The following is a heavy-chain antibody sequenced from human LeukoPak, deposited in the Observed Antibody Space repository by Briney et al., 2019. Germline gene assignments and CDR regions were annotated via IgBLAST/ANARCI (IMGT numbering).Heavy chain of an antibody. CDR3: ARDREYYYDSSGYYYQDY. V-gene: IGHV3-11*06. CDR1: GFTFSDYY. CDR2: ISSSSSYT. J-gene: IGHJ4*02. Sequence: GGSLRLSCAASGFTFSDYYMSWICQAPGKGLEWVSYISSSSSYTNYADSVKGRFTISRDNAKNSLYLQMNSLRAEDTAVYYCARDREYYYDSSGYYYQDYWGQGTLVTVSS. D-gene: IGHD3-22*01.